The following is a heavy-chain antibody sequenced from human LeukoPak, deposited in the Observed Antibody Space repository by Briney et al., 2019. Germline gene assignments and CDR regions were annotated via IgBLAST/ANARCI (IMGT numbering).Heavy chain of an antibody. CDR3: AKDLSYYDDAF. CDR2: INWNGGST. J-gene: IGHJ4*02. Sequence: GGSLRLSCAASGFTFDDYGMSWVRHAPGKGLEWVSGINWNGGSTGYADSVKGRFTISRDNSKNTLYLQMNSLRAEDTAVYYCAKDLSYYDDAFWGQGTLVTVSS. CDR1: GFTFDDYG. V-gene: IGHV3-20*04. D-gene: IGHD3-22*01.